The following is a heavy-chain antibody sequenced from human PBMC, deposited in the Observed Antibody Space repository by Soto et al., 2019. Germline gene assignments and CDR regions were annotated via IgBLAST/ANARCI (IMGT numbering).Heavy chain of an antibody. D-gene: IGHD5-12*01. CDR3: VRHAQWIIRAY. J-gene: IGHJ4*02. V-gene: IGHV4-59*01. CDR1: GGSLSNYF. CDR2: IYYSGST. Sequence: SETLSLTCTVSGGSLSNYFWSWIRQPPGKGLEWIGYIYYSGSTNYNPSLKSRVTISVDTSKNQFSLKLSSVTAADTAVYYCVRHAQWIIRAYWGQGSLVTVSS.